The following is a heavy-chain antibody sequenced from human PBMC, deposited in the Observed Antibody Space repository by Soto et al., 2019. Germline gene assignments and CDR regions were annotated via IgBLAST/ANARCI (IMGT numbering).Heavy chain of an antibody. CDR1: GFTFSSYA. D-gene: IGHD2-2*01. CDR2: ISYDGSNK. Sequence: QVQLVESGGGVVQPGRSLRLSCAASGFTFSSYAKHWVRQAPGKGLEWVAVISYDGSNKYYADSVKGRFTISRDNSKNTLYLQMHSLRDEDTAVYYCARDWRNCSSTSCYLSYYYYYGMDVWGQGTTVTVSS. CDR3: ARDWRNCSSTSCYLSYYYYYGMDV. J-gene: IGHJ6*02. V-gene: IGHV3-30-3*01.